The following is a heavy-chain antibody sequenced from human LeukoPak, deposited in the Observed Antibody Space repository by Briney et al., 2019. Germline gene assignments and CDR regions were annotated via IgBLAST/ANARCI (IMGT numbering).Heavy chain of an antibody. CDR2: ISSSSSTM. CDR1: GFTFSTYS. J-gene: IGHJ4*02. Sequence: GGSLRLSCAASGFTFSTYSMNWVRQTPGKGLEWVSYISSSSSTMYYADSVKGRFTISRDSAKNSLYLQMNSLRDEDTAVYYCARERYYGDYPDYWGQGTLVTVSS. CDR3: ARERYYGDYPDY. D-gene: IGHD4-17*01. V-gene: IGHV3-48*02.